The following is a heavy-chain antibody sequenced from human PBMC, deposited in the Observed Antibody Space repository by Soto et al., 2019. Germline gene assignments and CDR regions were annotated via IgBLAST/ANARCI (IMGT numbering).Heavy chain of an antibody. V-gene: IGHV1-24*01. CDR3: ATVSYQLLSYYYYGMDV. Sequence: ASVKVSCKVSGYTLTELSMHWVRQAPGKGLEWMGGFDPEDGETIYAQKFQGRVTMTEDTSTDTADMELSSLRSEDTAVYYCATVSYQLLSYYYYGMDVWGQGTTVTVSS. CDR1: GYTLTELS. D-gene: IGHD2-2*01. CDR2: FDPEDGET. J-gene: IGHJ6*02.